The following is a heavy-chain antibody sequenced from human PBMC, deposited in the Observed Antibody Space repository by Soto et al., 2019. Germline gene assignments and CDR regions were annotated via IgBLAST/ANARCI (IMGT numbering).Heavy chain of an antibody. CDR3: ARTVLNWFDP. CDR1: GGSISSGGYD. J-gene: IGHJ5*02. Sequence: SETPSLTCTVCGGSISSGGYDWSWIRQHPGKGLEWIGYIYYSGSTYYNPSLKSRVTISVDTSKNQFSLKLSSVTAADTAVYYCARTVLNWFDPWGQGTLVTVSS. V-gene: IGHV4-31*02. D-gene: IGHD3-10*01. CDR2: IYYSGST.